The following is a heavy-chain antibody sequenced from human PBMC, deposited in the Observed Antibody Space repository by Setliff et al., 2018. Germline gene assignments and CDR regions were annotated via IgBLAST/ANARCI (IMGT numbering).Heavy chain of an antibody. CDR3: ATRTYYDSNGYYYAIAGPFDI. J-gene: IGHJ3*02. V-gene: IGHV4-39*01. CDR1: GGPISSSIYY. CDR2: IYYSGST. Sequence: PSETLSLTCSVSGGPISSSIYYWGWIRQPPGKGLEWIGSIYYSGSTYYSPSLKRRVTISVDTSKNQFSLKLSSVTAADTAVYYCATRTYYDSNGYYYAIAGPFDIWGQGTMVTVSS. D-gene: IGHD3-22*01.